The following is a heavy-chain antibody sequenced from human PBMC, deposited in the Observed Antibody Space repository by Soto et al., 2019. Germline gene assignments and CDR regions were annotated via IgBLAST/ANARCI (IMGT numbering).Heavy chain of an antibody. CDR3: AKDAVSRDGVWLAHD. Sequence: GGSLSLSCAASGFSFSDYAMIWVRQAPGKGLEWVSGLYGSGGGIHYADSVKGRFTISRDNYANSVYLQMNSLRVEDTAVHYCAKDAVSRDGVWLAHDWGQGTVVTVSS. D-gene: IGHD5-12*01. CDR1: GFSFSDYA. V-gene: IGHV3-23*01. J-gene: IGHJ1*01. CDR2: LYGSGGGI.